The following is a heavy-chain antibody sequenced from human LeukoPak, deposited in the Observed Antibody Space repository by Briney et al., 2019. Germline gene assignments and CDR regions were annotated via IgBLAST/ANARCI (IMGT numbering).Heavy chain of an antibody. CDR1: GYTFTSYA. Sequence: ASVKVSCKASGYTFTSYAMNWVRQAPGQGLEWMGWISGYGNTYYAQKFQGRVTMTTDTSTNTAYMELRSLRSDDTAVYFCARDQASWFDPWGQGTLVTVSS. V-gene: IGHV1-18*01. CDR3: ARDQASWFDP. J-gene: IGHJ5*02. CDR2: ISGYGNT.